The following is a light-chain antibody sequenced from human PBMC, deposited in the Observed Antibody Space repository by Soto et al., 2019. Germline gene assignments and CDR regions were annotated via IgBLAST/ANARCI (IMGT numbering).Light chain of an antibody. Sequence: EIVMTQSPATLSVSPGERATRSCRASQSVSSNLAWYPQNPGQAPRLLIYGASTRATGIPARFSGSGSGTEFTLTISSLQSEDFAVYFCQQYNNRPPDTFGQGTKLEIK. J-gene: IGKJ2*01. CDR1: QSVSSN. CDR2: GAS. V-gene: IGKV3-15*01. CDR3: QQYNNRPPDT.